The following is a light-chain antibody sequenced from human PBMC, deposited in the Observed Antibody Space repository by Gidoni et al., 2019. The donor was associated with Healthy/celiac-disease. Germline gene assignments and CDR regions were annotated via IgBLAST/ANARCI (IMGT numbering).Light chain of an antibody. CDR2: KVS. CDR1: QSLVYSDGNTY. V-gene: IGKV2-30*01. J-gene: IGKJ1*01. Sequence: DVVMTQSPLSLPVTLGQPASLSCRSRQSLVYSDGNTYLNWFQQRPGQSPRRLIYKVSNRDSGVPDRISGRGSGTDFTLKISRVEAEDVGGYYCMQGTHWPPRWTFGQGTKVEIK. CDR3: MQGTHWPPRWT.